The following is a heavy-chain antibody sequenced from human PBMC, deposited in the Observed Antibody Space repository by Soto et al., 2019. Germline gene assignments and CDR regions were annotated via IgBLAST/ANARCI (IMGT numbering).Heavy chain of an antibody. D-gene: IGHD3-22*01. V-gene: IGHV4-30-2*01. CDR3: ARAYYDTSGYSLDP. J-gene: IGHJ5*02. CDR1: GVSISSGGYS. Sequence: TLSLTCAVSGVSISSGGYSWSWIRQPPGKGLEWIGYMYHSGSTYYNPSLKSRVTISIDRSKNQFSLKLSSVTAADTAVYYCARAYYDTSGYSLDPWGQGTLVTVSS. CDR2: MYHSGST.